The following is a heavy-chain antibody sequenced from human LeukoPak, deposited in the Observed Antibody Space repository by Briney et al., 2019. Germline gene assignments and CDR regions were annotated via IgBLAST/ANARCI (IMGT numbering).Heavy chain of an antibody. CDR1: GFTFSSYA. J-gene: IGHJ4*02. CDR2: ISGSGGST. Sequence: PGGSLRLSCAASGFTFSSYAMSWVRQAPGKGLEWVSAISGSGGSTYYADSVKGRFTISRHNSKNTLYLQMNSLRAEDTAVYYCAKSTGATVTTNYWGQGTLVTVSS. V-gene: IGHV3-23*01. CDR3: AKSTGATVTTNY. D-gene: IGHD4-17*01.